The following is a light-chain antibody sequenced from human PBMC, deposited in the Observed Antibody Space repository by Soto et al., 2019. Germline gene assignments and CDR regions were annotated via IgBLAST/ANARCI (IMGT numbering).Light chain of an antibody. CDR2: QDS. J-gene: IGLJ3*02. CDR3: QAWDSIVV. Sequence: SSELTQPPSVSVSQGQTASITCSGDKLGDKYACWYQQKPGQSPVLVIYQDSKRPSGIPERFSGSNSGNTATLTISGTQAMDEADYYCQAWDSIVVFGGGTKLTVL. CDR1: KLGDKY. V-gene: IGLV3-1*01.